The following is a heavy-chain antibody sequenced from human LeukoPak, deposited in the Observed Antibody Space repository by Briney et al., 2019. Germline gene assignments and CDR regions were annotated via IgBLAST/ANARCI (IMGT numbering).Heavy chain of an antibody. J-gene: IGHJ3*02. CDR1: GGSFRSRNYL. V-gene: IGHV4-30-4*08. CDR3: AREVNIQADSDAFDI. CDR2: ISYSGSA. Sequence: SQTLSLTCTVSGGSFRSRNYLWSWIRQTPGEGLEWNGYISYSGSAYYNPSLESRVTISIDTSNSQFSLRLRSVTAADTAVYYCAREVNIQADSDAFDIWGPGTTVTVSS. D-gene: IGHD1/OR15-1a*01.